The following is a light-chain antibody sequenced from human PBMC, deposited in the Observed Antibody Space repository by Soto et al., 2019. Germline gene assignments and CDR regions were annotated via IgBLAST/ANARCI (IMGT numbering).Light chain of an antibody. CDR1: QSIRNY. CDR2: DAS. CDR3: QQRNNWVT. J-gene: IGKJ4*01. V-gene: IGKV3-11*01. Sequence: DIVLTQSPATLSFSPVERATLSCRASQSIRNYLAWYQQKPGQAPRLLIYDASNRATGIPARFSGSGSGTDFILTISSIEPEDSAVYFCQQRNNWVTFGGGTKVDIK.